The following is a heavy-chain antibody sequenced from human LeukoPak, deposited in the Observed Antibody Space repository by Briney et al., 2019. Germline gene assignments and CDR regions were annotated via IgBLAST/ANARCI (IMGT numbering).Heavy chain of an antibody. V-gene: IGHV3-21*01. CDR1: GFTFSSYS. CDR2: ISRSSSTYI. J-gene: IGHJ4*02. Sequence: GGSLRLSCAASGFTFSSYSMNWVRQAPGKGLEWVSSISRSSSTYIYYTDSVKGRFTISRDNAKNPLYLQMNSLRAEDTAVYYCARLNYYDSTNYFDCWGQGTLVTVSS. CDR3: ARLNYYDSTNYFDC. D-gene: IGHD3-22*01.